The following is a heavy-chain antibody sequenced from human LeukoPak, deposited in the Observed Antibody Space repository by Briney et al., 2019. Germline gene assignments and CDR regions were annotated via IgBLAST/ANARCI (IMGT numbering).Heavy chain of an antibody. J-gene: IGHJ6*02. CDR3: ARNAYGAQTPSDV. CDR2: IYSDGDT. Sequence: GGSLRLSCAASGFTVSRNYMTWVRQAPGKGLEWVSVIYSDGDTYYVDSVKGRFTISRDNSKNTLYLQMNSLRAEDTAVYYCARNAYGAQTPSDVWGQGTTVTVSS. CDR1: GFTVSRNY. V-gene: IGHV3-66*01. D-gene: IGHD4-17*01.